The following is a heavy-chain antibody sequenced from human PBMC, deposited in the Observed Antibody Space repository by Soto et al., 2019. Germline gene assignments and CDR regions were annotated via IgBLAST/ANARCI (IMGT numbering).Heavy chain of an antibody. J-gene: IGHJ6*03. CDR1: GGTFSSYT. Sequence: SVNVSCKASGGTFSSYTISWVRQAPGQGLEWMGRIIPILGIANYAQKFQGRVTITADKSTSTAYMELSSLRSEDTAVYYCARVHYGSGSYPYYYYMDVWGKGTTVNVSS. CDR3: ARVHYGSGSYPYYYYMDV. CDR2: IIPILGIA. D-gene: IGHD3-10*01. V-gene: IGHV1-69*02.